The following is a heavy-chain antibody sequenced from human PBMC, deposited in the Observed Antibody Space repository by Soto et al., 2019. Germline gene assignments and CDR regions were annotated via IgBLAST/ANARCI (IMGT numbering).Heavy chain of an antibody. J-gene: IGHJ6*02. V-gene: IGHV1-69*13. D-gene: IGHD3-10*01. CDR2: IIPIFGTA. CDR1: GGTFSSYA. Sequence: SVKVSCKASGGTFSSYAISWVRQAPGQGLEWMGGIIPIFGTANYAQKFQGRVTITADESTSTAYMELSSLRSEDTAVYYCARGFTTITMVRVYYYGMDVWGQGTTVTVSS. CDR3: ARGFTTITMVRVYYYGMDV.